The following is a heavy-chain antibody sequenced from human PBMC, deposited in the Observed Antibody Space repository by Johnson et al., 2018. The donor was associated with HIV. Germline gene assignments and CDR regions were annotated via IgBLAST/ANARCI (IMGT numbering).Heavy chain of an antibody. CDR2: INEDGTGK. CDR3: ARDGAIAGAATEALDL. D-gene: IGHD1-26*01. CDR1: GSSFSPSY. J-gene: IGHJ3*01. V-gene: IGHV3-7*04. Sequence: VLLVESGGGWVQPGGSLRLSCAASGSSFSPSYMPWVRQAPGQVLEWVATINEDGTGKTHVDSVKGRFSPSRDNTKNSLYLQMNSLRAEDTAVYYCARDGAIAGAATEALDLWGQGTMVTVSS.